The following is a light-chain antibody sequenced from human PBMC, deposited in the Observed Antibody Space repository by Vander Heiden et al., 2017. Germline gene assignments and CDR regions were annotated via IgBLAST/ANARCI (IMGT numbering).Light chain of an antibody. J-gene: IGKJ3*01. CDR3: QQRINWPLRFT. CDR2: DAS. Sequence: EIVLTQSPATLSLSPGERATLSCRASQSVSSYLAWYQQKPGQAPRLLIYDASNRATGIPARFSGSGYGTDFTLTISSLEPEDFAVYYCQQRINWPLRFTFGHGTKVDIK. CDR1: QSVSSY. V-gene: IGKV3-11*01.